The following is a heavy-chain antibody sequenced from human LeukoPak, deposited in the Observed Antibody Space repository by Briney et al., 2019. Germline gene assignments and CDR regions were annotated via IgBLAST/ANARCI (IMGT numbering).Heavy chain of an antibody. CDR2: ISYDGSNK. V-gene: IGHV3-30-3*01. J-gene: IGHJ4*02. CDR1: GFTFSSYA. Sequence: GGSLRLSCAASGFTFSSYAMHWVRQAPGKGLEWVAVISYDGSNKYYADSVKGRFTISRDNSKNTLYLQMNSLRAEDTAVYYCARVLRFLEWSHFDYWGQGTLVTVSS. CDR3: ARVLRFLEWSHFDY. D-gene: IGHD3-3*01.